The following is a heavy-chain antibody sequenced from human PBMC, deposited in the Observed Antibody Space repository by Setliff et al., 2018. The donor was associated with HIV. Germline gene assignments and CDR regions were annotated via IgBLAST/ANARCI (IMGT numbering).Heavy chain of an antibody. V-gene: IGHV4-61*02. Sequence: SETLSLTCTVSGGSISSGSYYWSWIRQPAGKGLEWIGRIYTSGSTNYNPSLKSRVTISVDTSKNQFSLKLSSVTAADTAVYYCARHVDCSTTSCYARPYYFYYMDVWGKGTTVTVSS. CDR2: IYTSGST. CDR1: GGSISSGSYY. D-gene: IGHD2-2*01. CDR3: ARHVDCSTTSCYARPYYFYYMDV. J-gene: IGHJ6*03.